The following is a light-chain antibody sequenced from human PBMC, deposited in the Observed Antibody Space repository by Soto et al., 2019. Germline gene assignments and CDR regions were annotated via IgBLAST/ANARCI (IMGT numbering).Light chain of an antibody. V-gene: IGLV1-40*01. Sequence: QCALTHPPSVSGAQGQRVTISCTGSSSNVGAGFDVHWYQQLPGAAPKLLIYGNDNRPSGVPDRFSGSTSGTSASLAITGLQADDEADYFCQSYDRSLSGRVFVTGTKVTV. CDR2: GND. CDR1: SSNVGAGFD. J-gene: IGLJ1*01. CDR3: QSYDRSLSGRV.